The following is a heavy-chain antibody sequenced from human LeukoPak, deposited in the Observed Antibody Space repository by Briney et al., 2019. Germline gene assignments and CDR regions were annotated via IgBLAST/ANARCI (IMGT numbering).Heavy chain of an antibody. CDR1: GGSISSSSYY. CDR3: AREGRPYCAGDF. J-gene: IGHJ4*02. CDR2: IYYSGST. Sequence: TSETLSLTCTVSGGSISSSSYYWGWIRQPPGKGLEWIGSIYYSGSTYYNPSLKSRVTISVDTSKNQFSLKLNSVTAADTAVYYCAREGRPYCAGDFWGQGTLVTVSS. D-gene: IGHD2-15*01. V-gene: IGHV4-39*07.